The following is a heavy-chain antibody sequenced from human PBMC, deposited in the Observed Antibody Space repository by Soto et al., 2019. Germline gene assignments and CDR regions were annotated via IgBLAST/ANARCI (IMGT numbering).Heavy chain of an antibody. CDR1: EFTFSSYA. D-gene: IGHD3-3*01. V-gene: IGHV3-30-3*01. CDR2: ISYDGSNK. Sequence: GGCLRLSCAASEFTFSSYAMHWVRQAPGKGLEWVAVISYDGSNKYYADSVKGRFTISRDNSKNTLYLQMNSLRAEDTAVYYCARDRNKLEWLLYYYYGMDVWGQGTTVTVSS. CDR3: ARDRNKLEWLLYYYYGMDV. J-gene: IGHJ6*02.